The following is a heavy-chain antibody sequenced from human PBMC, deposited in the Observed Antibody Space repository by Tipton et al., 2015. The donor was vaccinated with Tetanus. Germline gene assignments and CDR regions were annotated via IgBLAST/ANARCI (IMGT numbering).Heavy chain of an antibody. Sequence: GLVKPSETLSLTCSLSGGSLSSGTFYWDWIRQRPGKGLEWIGNIYYNGNTLQNPSLKGRVTLSLDKSKNQFSLKLRSVTAADTAIYYCARSADNWFDPWGQGILVTVSS. CDR1: GGSLSSGTFY. J-gene: IGHJ5*02. CDR3: ARSADNWFDP. CDR2: IYYNGNT. V-gene: IGHV4-39*01.